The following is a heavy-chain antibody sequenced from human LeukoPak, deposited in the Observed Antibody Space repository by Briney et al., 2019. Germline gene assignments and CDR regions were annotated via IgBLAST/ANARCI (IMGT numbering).Heavy chain of an antibody. V-gene: IGHV5-10-1*01. Sequence: GESLKISCKGPGYSFTSYWINWVRQMPGKGLEWMGRIDPTDSYTTYSPSFQGHVTISADKSISTAYLQWSSLKASDTAMYYCARHAGEATTTYFDYWGQGTLVTVSS. CDR2: IDPTDSYT. D-gene: IGHD5-24*01. J-gene: IGHJ4*02. CDR1: GYSFTSYW. CDR3: ARHAGEATTTYFDY.